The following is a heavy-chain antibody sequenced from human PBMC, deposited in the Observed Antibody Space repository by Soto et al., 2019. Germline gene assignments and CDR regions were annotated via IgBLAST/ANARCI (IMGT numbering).Heavy chain of an antibody. CDR2: IHSDGSST. V-gene: IGHV3-74*01. CDR3: ARGQWGAFDL. D-gene: IGHD1-26*01. J-gene: IGHJ3*01. CDR1: GFTFSYDW. Sequence: DVQLVESGGGSVQPGGSLSLSCAATGFTFSYDWMHWVRQAPGKGLGWVSRIHSDGSSTTDADSVKGRFTISRDNAKNTLYLQMNSLRAEDTAVYYCARGQWGAFDLWGQGTMVTVAS.